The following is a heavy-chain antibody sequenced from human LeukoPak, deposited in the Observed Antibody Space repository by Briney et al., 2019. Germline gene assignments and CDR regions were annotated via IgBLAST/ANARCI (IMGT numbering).Heavy chain of an antibody. Sequence: SETLSLTCTVSGGSISSGDHYWSWIRQPPGKGLEWIGYIYYSGSTYYNPSLKSRVTISVDTSKNQFSLKLSSVTAADTAVYYCTRDGVSRGRWFDPWGQGTLVTVSS. V-gene: IGHV4-30-4*01. CDR1: GGSISSGDHY. CDR2: IYYSGST. J-gene: IGHJ5*02. CDR3: TRDGVSRGRWFDP. D-gene: IGHD3-16*01.